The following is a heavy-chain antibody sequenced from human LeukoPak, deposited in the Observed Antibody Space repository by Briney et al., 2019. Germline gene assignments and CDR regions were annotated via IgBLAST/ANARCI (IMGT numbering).Heavy chain of an antibody. CDR1: GFTFNNYA. J-gene: IGHJ4*02. V-gene: IGHV3-23*01. Sequence: GGSLRLSWAASGFTFNNYAMSWVRQAPGKGLEWVSSISGSGDNTYYADSVKGRFTISRDNSKNTLYLQMNSLRAEDTAVYYCANDFDYWGQGTLVTVSS. CDR2: ISGSGDNT. CDR3: ANDFDY.